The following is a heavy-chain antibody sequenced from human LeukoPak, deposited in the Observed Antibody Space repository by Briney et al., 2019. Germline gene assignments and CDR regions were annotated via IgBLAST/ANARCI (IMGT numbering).Heavy chain of an antibody. CDR3: AKFHNYYDSSDIDY. Sequence: GGSLRLSCAASGFTFSSYSMNWVRQAPGKGLEWVSSISSSSSYIYYADSVKGRFTISRDNAKNSLYLQMNSLRAEDTAVYYCAKFHNYYDSSDIDYWGQGTLVTVSS. D-gene: IGHD3-22*01. CDR1: GFTFSSYS. V-gene: IGHV3-21*04. CDR2: ISSSSSYI. J-gene: IGHJ4*02.